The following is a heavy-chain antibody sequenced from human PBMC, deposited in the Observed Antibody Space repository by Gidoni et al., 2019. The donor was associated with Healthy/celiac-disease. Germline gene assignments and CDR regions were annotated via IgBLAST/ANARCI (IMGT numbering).Heavy chain of an antibody. Sequence: EVQLVESGGGLVKPGGSLRLSCAASGFTFSSYSMNWVRQAPGKGLEWVSSISSSSSYIYYADSVKGRFTISRDNAKNSLYLQMNSLRAEDTAVYYCARDRGSYPPFDIWGQGTMVTVSS. J-gene: IGHJ3*02. CDR2: ISSSSSYI. CDR3: ARDRGSYPPFDI. V-gene: IGHV3-21*01. CDR1: GFTFSSYS. D-gene: IGHD1-26*01.